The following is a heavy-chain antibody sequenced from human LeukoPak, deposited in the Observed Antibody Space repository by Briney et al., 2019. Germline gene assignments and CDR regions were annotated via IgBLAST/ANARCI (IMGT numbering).Heavy chain of an antibody. V-gene: IGHV1-18*01. D-gene: IGHD3-10*01. CDR1: GYTFTSYG. Sequence: GASVTVSCKASGYTFTSYGISWVRQAPGQGLEWMGWISAYNGNTNYAQKLQGRVTMTTDTSTSTAYMELRSLRSDDTAVYYCASVSHGGGAQGPEYYYYGMDVWGQGTTVTVSS. CDR3: ASVSHGGGAQGPEYYYYGMDV. J-gene: IGHJ6*02. CDR2: ISAYNGNT.